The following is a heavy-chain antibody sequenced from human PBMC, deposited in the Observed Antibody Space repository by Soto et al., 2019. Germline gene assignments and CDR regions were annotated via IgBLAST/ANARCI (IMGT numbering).Heavy chain of an antibody. CDR1: GFTFSSYG. D-gene: IGHD6-13*01. Sequence: QVQLVESGGGVVQPGRSLRLSCAASGFTFSSYGMHWVRQAPGKGLEWVAVIWYDGSNKYYADSVKGRFTISRDNSKNTLYLQMNSLRAEDTAVYYCASAGQQLPPSWFDPWGQGTLVTVSS. CDR2: IWYDGSNK. CDR3: ASAGQQLPPSWFDP. J-gene: IGHJ5*02. V-gene: IGHV3-33*01.